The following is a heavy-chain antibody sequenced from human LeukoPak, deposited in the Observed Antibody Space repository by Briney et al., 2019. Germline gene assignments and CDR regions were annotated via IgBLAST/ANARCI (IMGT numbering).Heavy chain of an antibody. Sequence: PSETLSLTCAVYGWSFSGYYWSWIRQPPGKGLEWIGEINHSGSTNYNPSLKSRVTISVDTSKNQFSLKLSSVTAADTAVYYCARVRKTYYYDSSGYDYWGQGTLVTVSS. V-gene: IGHV4-34*01. D-gene: IGHD3-22*01. J-gene: IGHJ4*02. CDR2: INHSGST. CDR3: ARVRKTYYYDSSGYDY. CDR1: GWSFSGYY.